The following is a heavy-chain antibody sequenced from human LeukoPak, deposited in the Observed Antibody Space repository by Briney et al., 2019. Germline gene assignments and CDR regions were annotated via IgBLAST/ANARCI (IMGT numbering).Heavy chain of an antibody. CDR1: GITFSSYA. CDR3: AGTKSGSREGFTIDP. CDR2: ISSNGGST. D-gene: IGHD1-26*01. Sequence: GGSLRLSCAASGITFSSYAMYWVRQAPGKGLEYVSGISSNGGSTYYANSVKGRFTISRDNSKNTVYLQMGSLRAEDMAVYYCAGTKSGSREGFTIDPWGQGTLVTVSS. J-gene: IGHJ5*02. V-gene: IGHV3-64*01.